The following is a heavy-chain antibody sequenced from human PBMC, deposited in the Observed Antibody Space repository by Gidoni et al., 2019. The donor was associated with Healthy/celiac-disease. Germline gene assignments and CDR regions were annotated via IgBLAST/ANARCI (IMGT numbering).Heavy chain of an antibody. Sequence: QVQLQQWGAGLLKPSETLSLTCAVYGGSFSGYYWSWIRQPPGKGLEWIGEINHSGSTNYNPSLKSRVTISVDTSKNQFSLKLSSVTAADTAVYYCARYKTWTAGGMDVWGQGTTVTVSS. CDR2: INHSGST. CDR1: GGSFSGYY. CDR3: ARYKTWTAGGMDV. J-gene: IGHJ6*02. V-gene: IGHV4-34*01. D-gene: IGHD1-20*01.